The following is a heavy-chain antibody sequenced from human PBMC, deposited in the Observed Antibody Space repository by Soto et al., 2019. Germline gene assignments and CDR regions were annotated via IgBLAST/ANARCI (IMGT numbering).Heavy chain of an antibody. V-gene: IGHV1-58*01. Sequence: SVKVSCKGSGFTFSRSAVQWVRQARGQGLEWIGWIVAASGKTDYSQIFQERVTITRDMSTSTAYMELSSLSSEDTAVYYCAATLDWGSYDFDVYTSWGQGTLVTVSS. CDR2: IVAASGKT. CDR1: GFTFSRSA. D-gene: IGHD3-16*01. J-gene: IGHJ4*02. CDR3: AATLDWGSYDFDVYTS.